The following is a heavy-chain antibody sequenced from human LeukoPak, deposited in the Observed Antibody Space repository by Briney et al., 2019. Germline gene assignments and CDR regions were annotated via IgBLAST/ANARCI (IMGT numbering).Heavy chain of an antibody. CDR3: ARDSLSAGSAGFDY. V-gene: IGHV4-61*08. D-gene: IGHD6-19*01. CDR2: IYYSGST. J-gene: IGHJ4*02. CDR1: GGSVNSGDYY. Sequence: SETLSLTCTVSGGSVNSGDYYWSWIRQPPGKGLEWIGYIYYSGSTNYNPSLKSRVTISVDTSKNQFSLKLSSVTAADTAVYYCARDSLSAGSAGFDYWGQGTLVTVSS.